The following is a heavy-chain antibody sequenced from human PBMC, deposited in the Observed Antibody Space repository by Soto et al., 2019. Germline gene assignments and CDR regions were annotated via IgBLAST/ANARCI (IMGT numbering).Heavy chain of an antibody. V-gene: IGHV3-23*01. CDR3: ATFGVVVYCSGGSCRHPFDH. CDR1: GFTFSSYA. J-gene: IGHJ4*02. CDR2: ISGSGGST. Sequence: EVQLLESGGGLVPPGGSLSLSCAASGFTFSSYAMSWVRQAPGKGLEWVSAISGSGGSTYSADSVKGRFTISSDNSKNTLYLQMNSLRAEDTAVYYCATFGVVVYCSGGSCRHPFDHWGQGTLVTVSS. D-gene: IGHD2-15*01.